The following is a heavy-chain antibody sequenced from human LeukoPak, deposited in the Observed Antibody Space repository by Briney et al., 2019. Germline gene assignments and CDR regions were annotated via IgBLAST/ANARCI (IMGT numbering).Heavy chain of an antibody. CDR2: IKSDGST. V-gene: IGHV3-74*01. CDR3: ARAPSEIGGYYPEYFRH. J-gene: IGHJ1*01. CDR1: GFTFCSYW. D-gene: IGHD3-22*01. Sequence: PGGSLRLSCAASGFTFCSYWIHWVRQAPGRGLVWVSRIKSDGSTNYADSVKGRFTISRDNAKNTVSLQMNSLRAEDTGVYYCARAPSEIGGYYPEYFRHWGQGTVVTVSS.